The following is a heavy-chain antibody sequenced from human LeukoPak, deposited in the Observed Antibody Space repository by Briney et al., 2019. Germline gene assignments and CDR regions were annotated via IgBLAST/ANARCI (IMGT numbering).Heavy chain of an antibody. J-gene: IGHJ3*02. CDR2: ITNKGRST. CDR3: ARVGDVDAFDI. CDR1: GFTFSSYG. Sequence: GGSLRLSCAASGFTFSSYGMSWVRQAPGKGLEYVSAITNKGRSTYYANSVQGRFTISRDNSKNTLYLQMGSLRAEDMAVYYCARVGDVDAFDIWGQGTMVTVSS. V-gene: IGHV3-64*01. D-gene: IGHD4-17*01.